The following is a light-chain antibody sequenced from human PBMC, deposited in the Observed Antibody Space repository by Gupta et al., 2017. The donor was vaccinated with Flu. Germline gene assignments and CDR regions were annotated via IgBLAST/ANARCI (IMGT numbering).Light chain of an antibody. J-gene: IGKJ2*01. Sequence: ATLSVSPGERATLSCRASQTISNNLDWYQQKPGQAPRLLIYGALTRDTGIPARFSGSGYGTEYTLTISSRQSEDFAVYYCQQYNNWPPYTFGQGTKMEIK. CDR2: GAL. CDR1: QTISNN. CDR3: QQYNNWPPYT. V-gene: IGKV3-15*01.